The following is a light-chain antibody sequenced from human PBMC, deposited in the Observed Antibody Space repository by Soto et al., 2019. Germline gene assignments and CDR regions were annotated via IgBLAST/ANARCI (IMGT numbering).Light chain of an antibody. J-gene: IGKJ3*01. V-gene: IGKV1-27*01. CDR2: AAS. CDR3: QKYSNGPCT. Sequence: DIQMTQSPSSLSSSLGDRATITCRASQGISNYLAWYQQKPGKVPKLLIYAASTLQSGVLSRFSGSGSGTDFTLTISSLQPEDVAIYYCQKYSNGPCTFGPGTKVDIK. CDR1: QGISNY.